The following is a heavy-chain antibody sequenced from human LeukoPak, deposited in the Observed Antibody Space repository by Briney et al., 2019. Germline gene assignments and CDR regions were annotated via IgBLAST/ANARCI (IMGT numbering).Heavy chain of an antibody. J-gene: IGHJ4*02. CDR3: ARADWSGKPSGD. Sequence: GGSRRLSCAASGFTFSSYSMNWVRQAPGKGLEWVSSISSSSSYIYYADSVKGRFTISRDNAKNSLYLQMNSLRAEDTAVYYCARADWSGKPSGDWGQGTLVTVSS. V-gene: IGHV3-21*01. CDR2: ISSSSSYI. D-gene: IGHD3-3*01. CDR1: GFTFSSYS.